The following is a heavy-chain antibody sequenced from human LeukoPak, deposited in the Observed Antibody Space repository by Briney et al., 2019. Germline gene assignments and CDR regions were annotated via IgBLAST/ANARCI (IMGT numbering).Heavy chain of an antibody. CDR2: INHSGST. J-gene: IGHJ5*02. V-gene: IGHV4-34*01. CDR1: GGSFSGYY. Sequence: SETLSHTCAVYGGSFSGYYWSWIRQPPGKGLEWIGEINHSGSTNYNPSLKSRVTISVDTSKNQFSLKLSSVTAADTAVYYCARWRLVVVAATTYNWFDPWGQGTLVTVSS. CDR3: ARWRLVVVAATTYNWFDP. D-gene: IGHD2-15*01.